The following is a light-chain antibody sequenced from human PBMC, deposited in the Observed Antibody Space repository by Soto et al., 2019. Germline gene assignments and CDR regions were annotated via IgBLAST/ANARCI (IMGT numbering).Light chain of an antibody. V-gene: IGLV2-14*03. CDR2: DVS. Sequence: QSALTQPASVSGSTGQSITISCTGTSSDVGGYNYVSWYQQHPGKAPKLMIYDVSNRLSGVSNRFSGSKSDNTASLTISGLQAEDEADYYCSSYTSSTTLVFAGGTKLTVL. J-gene: IGLJ2*01. CDR3: SSYTSSTTLV. CDR1: SSDVGGYNY.